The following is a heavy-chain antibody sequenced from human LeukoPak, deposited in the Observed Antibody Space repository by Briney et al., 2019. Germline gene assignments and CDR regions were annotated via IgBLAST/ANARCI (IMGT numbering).Heavy chain of an antibody. J-gene: IGHJ6*02. V-gene: IGHV1-8*01. CDR3: ATPMGILTGFGTNYYYYGMDV. CDR2: MNPNSGNT. D-gene: IGHD3-9*01. CDR1: GYTFTSYD. Sequence: ASVKVSCNASGYTFTSYDINWVRQATGQGLECMGYMNPNSGNTGYAQKFQGRVTMTRNTSISTAYMELSSLRSEDTVVYYCATPMGILTGFGTNYYYYGMDVWGQGTTVTVSS.